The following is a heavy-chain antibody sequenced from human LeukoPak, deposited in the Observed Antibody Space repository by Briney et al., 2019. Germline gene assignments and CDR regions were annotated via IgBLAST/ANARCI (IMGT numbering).Heavy chain of an antibody. Sequence: ASVKVSCKASGYTFTSYGISWVRQAPGQGLEWMGWMNPDSVNTAYAQKFQGRLTMTRNTSISTAYMELSSLRSEDTAMYYCARGLIAARRVSDYWGQGTLVTVSS. CDR2: MNPDSVNT. CDR1: GYTFTSYG. J-gene: IGHJ4*02. D-gene: IGHD6-6*01. CDR3: ARGLIAARRVSDY. V-gene: IGHV1-8*02.